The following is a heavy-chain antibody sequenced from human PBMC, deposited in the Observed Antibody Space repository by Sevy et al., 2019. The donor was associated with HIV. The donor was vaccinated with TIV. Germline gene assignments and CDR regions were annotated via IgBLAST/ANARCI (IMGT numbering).Heavy chain of an antibody. Sequence: GGSLKISCAVSGFNFSNYSMDWVRQAPGKGLEWVSSISSSGSYIYYSDSLKGRITISRDNAKNSVYLQMNSLRAEDTVVYYCGSQFDYWGQGTLVTVSS. CDR2: ISSSGSYI. CDR3: GSQFDY. CDR1: GFNFSNYS. J-gene: IGHJ4*02. V-gene: IGHV3-21*01.